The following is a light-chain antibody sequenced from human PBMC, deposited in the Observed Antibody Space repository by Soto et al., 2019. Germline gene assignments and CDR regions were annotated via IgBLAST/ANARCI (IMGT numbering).Light chain of an antibody. CDR2: WAS. J-gene: IGKJ2*01. V-gene: IGKV4-1*01. CDR1: QSLLYSSNNKNY. CDR3: QRDYGGPPYT. Sequence: DIVMTQSPDSLAVSLGERATINCKSSQSLLYSSNNKNYLAWYQQKPGQPPKLLIYWASTRESGVPDRCSGSGSGTDFTLTISSLQAEDVAVYYGQRDYGGPPYTFGQGTKLESK.